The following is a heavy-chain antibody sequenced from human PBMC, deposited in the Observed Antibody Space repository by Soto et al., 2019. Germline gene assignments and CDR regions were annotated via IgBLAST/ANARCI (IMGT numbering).Heavy chain of an antibody. Sequence: QMQLQESGSGLVKPSQTLSLTCAVPGGSISSGGYSWSWIRQPPGKGLEWIGYIYHSGSTYYNPSLKSRVTIPVDRSKNQFSLKRSSVTAADTAVYYCARGQVVAAQHWGQGTLVTVSS. CDR1: GGSISSGGYS. D-gene: IGHD2-15*01. V-gene: IGHV4-30-2*01. CDR2: IYHSGST. J-gene: IGHJ4*02. CDR3: ARGQVVAAQH.